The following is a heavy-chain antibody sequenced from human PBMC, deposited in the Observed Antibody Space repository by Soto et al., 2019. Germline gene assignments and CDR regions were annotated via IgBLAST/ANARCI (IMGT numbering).Heavy chain of an antibody. J-gene: IGHJ6*02. CDR1: GFAFSTYW. V-gene: IGHV3-74*01. Sequence: EVQLVESGGGLVQPGGSLRLSCAASGFAFSTYWMHWVRQAPGKGLLWVSRIKVDGSSTYYADSVKGRFTISRDDAKNTLFLQMNGLRVDDTAVYYCARGAKNIYAMVVWGQGTTVTVSS. CDR2: IKVDGSST. CDR3: ARGAKNIYAMVV.